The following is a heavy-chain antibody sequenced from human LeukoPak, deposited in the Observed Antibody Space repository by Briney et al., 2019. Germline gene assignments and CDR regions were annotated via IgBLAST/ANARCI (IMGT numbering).Heavy chain of an antibody. J-gene: IGHJ3*02. V-gene: IGHV3-53*01. D-gene: IGHD3-22*01. CDR1: GFTVSSNY. CDR2: IYSGGST. Sequence: PGGSLRLSCAASGFTVSSNYMTWVRQAPGKGLKWVSHIYSGGSTFYADSVKGRFTISRDNSKNTLYLQMNSLRAEDTAVYYCAKTTNYDSSGYYYELAGAFDIWGQGTMVTVSS. CDR3: AKTTNYDSSGYYYELAGAFDI.